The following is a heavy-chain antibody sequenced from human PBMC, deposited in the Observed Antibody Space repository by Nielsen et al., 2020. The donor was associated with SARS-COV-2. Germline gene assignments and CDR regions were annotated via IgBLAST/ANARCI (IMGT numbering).Heavy chain of an antibody. CDR1: GFTFSSYE. CDR3: ARVPDYRPLGY. J-gene: IGHJ4*02. CDR2: ISSSGSTI. V-gene: IGHV3-48*03. D-gene: IGHD4-11*01. Sequence: GGSLRLSCAASGFTFSSYEMNWVRQAPGKGLEWVSYISSSGSTIYYADSVKGRFTISRDNAKNSLYLQMNSLRAEDTAVYHCARVPDYRPLGYWGQGTLVTVSS.